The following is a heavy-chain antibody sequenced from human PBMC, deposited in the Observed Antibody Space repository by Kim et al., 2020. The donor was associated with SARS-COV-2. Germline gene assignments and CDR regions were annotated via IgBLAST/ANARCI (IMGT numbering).Heavy chain of an antibody. CDR3: ARSTIFGVVTTPCDY. CDR2: ISGSGGGT. D-gene: IGHD3-3*01. J-gene: IGHJ4*02. Sequence: GGSLRLSCAASGFTFSSYAMSWVRQAPGKGLEWVSAISGSGGGTYYADSVKGRFTISRDNSKNTLYLQMNSLRAEDTAVYYCARSTIFGVVTTPCDYWGQGTLVTVSS. CDR1: GFTFSSYA. V-gene: IGHV3-23*01.